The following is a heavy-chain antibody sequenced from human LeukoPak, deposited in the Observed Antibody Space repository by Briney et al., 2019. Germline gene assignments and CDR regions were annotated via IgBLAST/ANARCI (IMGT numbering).Heavy chain of an antibody. CDR3: ARDGWGCCSSTSCYYLTQYYYYGMDV. D-gene: IGHD2-2*01. CDR2: ISAYNGNT. J-gene: IGHJ6*02. CDR1: GYTFTSYG. V-gene: IGHV1-18*01. Sequence: ASVKISCKASGYTFTSYGISWVRQAPGQGLEWMGWISAYNGNTNYAQKLQGRVTMTTDTSTSTAYMELRSLRSDDTAVYYCARDGWGCCSSTSCYYLTQYYYYGMDVWGQGTTVTVSS.